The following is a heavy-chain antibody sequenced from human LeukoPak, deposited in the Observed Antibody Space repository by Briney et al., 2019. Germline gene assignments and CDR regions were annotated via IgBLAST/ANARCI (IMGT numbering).Heavy chain of an antibody. CDR1: GGSTSSYY. J-gene: IGHJ5*02. CDR2: IHYSGST. CDR3: ARGRTSGYYYWFDP. Sequence: ASETPSLTCTVSGGSTSSYYWSWIRQPPGKGLEWIGYIHYSGSTNYNPSLKSRATISLDTSKNQFSLKLSSVAAADTAVYYCARGRTSGYYYWFDPWGQGTLVTVSS. V-gene: IGHV4-59*01. D-gene: IGHD3-22*01.